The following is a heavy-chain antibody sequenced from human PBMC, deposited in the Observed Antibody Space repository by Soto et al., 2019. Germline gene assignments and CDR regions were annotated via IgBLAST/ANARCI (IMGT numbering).Heavy chain of an antibody. Sequence: VKVSCKASGGTFSSYAISWVRQAPGQGLEWMGGIIPIFGTANYAQKFQGRVTITADKSTSTAYMELSSLRSEDTAVYYCARADCSGGSCYSNYYYYGMDVWGQGTTVTVSS. J-gene: IGHJ6*02. D-gene: IGHD2-15*01. CDR3: ARADCSGGSCYSNYYYYGMDV. V-gene: IGHV1-69*06. CDR1: GGTFSSYA. CDR2: IIPIFGTA.